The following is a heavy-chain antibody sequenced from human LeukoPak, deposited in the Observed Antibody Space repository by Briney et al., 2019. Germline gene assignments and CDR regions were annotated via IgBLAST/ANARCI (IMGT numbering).Heavy chain of an antibody. D-gene: IGHD3-22*01. CDR2: ISGSSIYK. CDR1: GFTFSRYS. J-gene: IGHJ4*02. V-gene: IGHV3-21*01. CDR3: ARDFYDSSGYYYDY. Sequence: RGSLRLSCAASGFTFSRYSMNWVRQAPGKGLEWVSSISGSSIYKYYADSVKGRFTISRDNAKNSLYLQMNSLRAEDTAVYYCARDFYDSSGYYYDYRGQGTLVTVSS.